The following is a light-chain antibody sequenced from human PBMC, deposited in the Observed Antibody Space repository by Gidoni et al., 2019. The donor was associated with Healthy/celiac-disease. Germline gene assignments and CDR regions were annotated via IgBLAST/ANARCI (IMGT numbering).Light chain of an antibody. CDR1: QSVSSSY. CDR2: GAS. CDR3: QQYGSSPSIT. V-gene: IGKV3-20*01. J-gene: IGKJ5*01. Sequence: EIVLTQSPGTLSLSPGERATLSCRASQSVSSSYLAWYQQKPGQAPSLLIYGASSRATGIPDRFSGSVSGTDFTLTISRLDPEDFAVYYCQQYGSSPSITFGQGTRLEIK.